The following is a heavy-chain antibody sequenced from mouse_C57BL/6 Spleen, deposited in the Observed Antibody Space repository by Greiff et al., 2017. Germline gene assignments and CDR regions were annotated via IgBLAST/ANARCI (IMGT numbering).Heavy chain of an antibody. D-gene: IGHD1-1*01. CDR2: ISSGSSTI. J-gene: IGHJ4*01. V-gene: IGHV5-17*01. Sequence: EVKLMESGGGLVKPGGSLKLSCAASGFTFSDYGMHWVRQAPGKGLEWVAYISSGSSTIYYADTVKGRFTISRDNAKNTLFLQMTSLRSEDTAMYYCARLRGYAMDYWGQGTSVTVSS. CDR3: ARLRGYAMDY. CDR1: GFTFSDYG.